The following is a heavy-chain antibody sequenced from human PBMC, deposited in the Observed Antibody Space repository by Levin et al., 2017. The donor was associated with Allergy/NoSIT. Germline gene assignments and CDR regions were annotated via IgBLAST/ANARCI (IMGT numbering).Heavy chain of an antibody. J-gene: IGHJ6*02. CDR1: GFTFSSYG. CDR3: ARDTVGYYYGLDV. Sequence: GGSLRLSCAASGFTFSSYGIHWVRQAPGKGLEWVSIISYDGSNKYYGDPVKGRFTISRDNSKDTVYLQINNVRREDTAVYYCARDTVGYYYGLDVWGQGTAVIVSS. D-gene: IGHD2-15*01. CDR2: ISYDGSNK. V-gene: IGHV3-33*01.